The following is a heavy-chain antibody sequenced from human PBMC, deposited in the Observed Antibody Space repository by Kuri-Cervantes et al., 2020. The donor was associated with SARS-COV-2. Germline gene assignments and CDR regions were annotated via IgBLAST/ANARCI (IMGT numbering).Heavy chain of an antibody. V-gene: IGHV4-59*01. J-gene: IGHJ3*02. Sequence: ESMSPTSTVSGGSISSYYWSWIRQPPGKGLEWIGYIYYSGSTNYNPSLKSRVTISVDTSKNQFSLKLSSVTAADTAVYYCARDWGYSYAEGAFDIWGQGTMVTVSS. D-gene: IGHD5-18*01. CDR1: GGSISSYY. CDR2: IYYSGST. CDR3: ARDWGYSYAEGAFDI.